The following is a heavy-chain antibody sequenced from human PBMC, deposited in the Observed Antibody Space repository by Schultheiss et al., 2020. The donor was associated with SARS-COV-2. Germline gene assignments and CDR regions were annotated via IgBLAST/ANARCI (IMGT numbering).Heavy chain of an antibody. D-gene: IGHD3-16*01. CDR1: GFTFSSYS. J-gene: IGHJ4*02. CDR3: ARGGEEFLYYFDY. Sequence: GESLKISCAASGFTFSSYSMNWVRQAPGKGLVWVSHINSDGSRTNYADSVKGRFTISRDNSKNTLYLQMNSLRAEDTAVYYCARGGEEFLYYFDYWGLGTLVTVSS. V-gene: IGHV3-74*01. CDR2: INSDGSRT.